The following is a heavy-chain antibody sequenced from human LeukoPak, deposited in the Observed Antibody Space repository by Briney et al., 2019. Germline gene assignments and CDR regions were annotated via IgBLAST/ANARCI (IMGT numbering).Heavy chain of an antibody. V-gene: IGHV3-74*01. CDR1: GFTLSSYW. J-gene: IGHJ4*02. D-gene: IGHD3-22*01. Sequence: GGSLRLSCAASGFTLSSYWMHWVRQTPGQGLVWVSRINSDGSSIGYADSVEGRFTIARDNAKNTLYLQMNSLRAEDTAVYYCVRGKYYYDSSGSRLFDYWGQGTLVTVSS. CDR3: VRGKYYYDSSGSRLFDY. CDR2: INSDGSSI.